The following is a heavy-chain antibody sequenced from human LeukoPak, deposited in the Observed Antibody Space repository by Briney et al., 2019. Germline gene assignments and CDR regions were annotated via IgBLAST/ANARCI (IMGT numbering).Heavy chain of an antibody. D-gene: IGHD6-19*01. CDR1: GGTFSSYA. CDR2: IIPILGIA. CDR3: ARGYSSGPTIDY. Sequence: ASVKVSCKASGGTFSSYAISWVRQAPGQGLEWMGRIIPILGIANYAQKFQGRVTITADKSTSTAYMELSSLRSEDTAVYYCARGYSSGPTIDYWGQGTLVTVSS. V-gene: IGHV1-69*04. J-gene: IGHJ4*02.